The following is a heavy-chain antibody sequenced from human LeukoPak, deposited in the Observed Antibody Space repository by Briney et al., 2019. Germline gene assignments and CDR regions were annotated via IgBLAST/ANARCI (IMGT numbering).Heavy chain of an antibody. J-gene: IGHJ5*02. V-gene: IGHV4-59*04. CDR1: GGSISSYY. CDR3: ARHPWWLVLGSGFDP. D-gene: IGHD6-19*01. Sequence: SETLSLTCTVSGGSISSYYWSWIRQPPGKGLEWIGYIYYSGSTYYNPSLKSRVTISVDTSKNQSSLKLSSVTAADTAVYYCARHPWWLVLGSGFDPWGQGTLVTVSS. CDR2: IYYSGST.